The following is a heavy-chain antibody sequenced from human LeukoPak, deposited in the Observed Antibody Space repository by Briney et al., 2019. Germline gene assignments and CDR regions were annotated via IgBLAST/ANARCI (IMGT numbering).Heavy chain of an antibody. Sequence: SETLSLTCTVSGGSISSYYWSWIRQPPGKGLEWIGYVYYTGSTNYNPSLKSRVTISVDTSKNQFSLKLSSVTAADTAVYYCARAFSSGWYPYSIGGLWFDYWGQGTWSPSPQ. D-gene: IGHD6-19*01. CDR1: GGSISSYY. V-gene: IGHV4-59*01. CDR3: ARAFSSGWYPYSIGGLWFDY. CDR2: VYYTGST. J-gene: IGHJ4*02.